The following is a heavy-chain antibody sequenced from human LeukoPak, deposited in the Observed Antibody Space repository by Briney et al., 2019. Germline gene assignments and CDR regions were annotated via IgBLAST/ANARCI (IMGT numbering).Heavy chain of an antibody. Sequence: SETLSLTCAVYGGSFSGYYWSWIRQPPGKGLEWIGEINHSGSTNYNPSLKSRVTISVDTSKNQFSLKLSSVTAADTAVYYCARAPIWFGEQGFDYWGQGTLVTVSS. CDR2: INHSGST. V-gene: IGHV4-34*01. D-gene: IGHD3-10*01. CDR1: GGSFSGYY. CDR3: ARAPIWFGEQGFDY. J-gene: IGHJ4*02.